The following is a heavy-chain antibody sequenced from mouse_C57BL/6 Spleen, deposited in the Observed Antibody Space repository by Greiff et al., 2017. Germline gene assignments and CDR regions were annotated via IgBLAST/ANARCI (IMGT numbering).Heavy chain of an antibody. Sequence: QVQLQQPGAELVKPGASVKMSCKASGYTFTSYWITWVKQRPGQGLEWIGDIYPGSGSTNYNEKFKSKATLTVDTSSSTAYMQLSSLTSEDSAVYYGARRRTAQASWFAYWGQGTLVTVSA. V-gene: IGHV1-55*01. CDR3: ARRRTAQASWFAY. J-gene: IGHJ3*01. D-gene: IGHD3-2*02. CDR2: IYPGSGST. CDR1: GYTFTSYW.